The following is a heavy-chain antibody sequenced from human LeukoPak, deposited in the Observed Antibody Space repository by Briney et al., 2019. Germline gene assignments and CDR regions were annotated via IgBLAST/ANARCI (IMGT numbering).Heavy chain of an antibody. CDR1: GFTFSSYS. D-gene: IGHD4-11*01. CDR3: ARTTDPTTVTSPFDY. CDR2: ISSSSSTI. V-gene: IGHV3-48*01. Sequence: PGGSLRLSCAASGFTFSSYSMNWVRQAPGKGLEWVSYISSSSSTIYYADSVKGRFTISRDNAKNSLYLQMNSLRAEDTAVYYCARTTDPTTVTSPFDYWGQGTLVTVSS. J-gene: IGHJ4*02.